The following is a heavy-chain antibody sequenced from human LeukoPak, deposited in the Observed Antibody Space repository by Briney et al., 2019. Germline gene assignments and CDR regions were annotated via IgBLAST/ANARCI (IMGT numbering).Heavy chain of an antibody. J-gene: IGHJ4*02. CDR2: ISYDGSNK. V-gene: IGHV3-30*18. CDR1: GFTFSSYG. Sequence: GGSLRLSCAASGFTFSSYGMHWVRQAPGKGLEWVAVISYDGSNKYYADSVKGRFTISRDNSKNTLYLQMNSLRAEDTAVYYCAKYDRNYYDSSGYYRYFDYWGQGTLVTVSS. D-gene: IGHD3-22*01. CDR3: AKYDRNYYDSSGYYRYFDY.